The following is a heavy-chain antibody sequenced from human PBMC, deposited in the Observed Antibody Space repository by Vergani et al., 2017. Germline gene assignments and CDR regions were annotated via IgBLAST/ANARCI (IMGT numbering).Heavy chain of an antibody. CDR2: ISSSGSTI. CDR1: GFTFSRYE. J-gene: IGHJ2*01. CDR3: ARRPRIAVAGRAPDWYFDL. V-gene: IGHV3-48*03. D-gene: IGHD6-19*01. Sequence: EVQLVESGGGLVQPGGSLRLSCAASGFTFSRYEMNWVRQAPGKGLEWVSYISSSGSTIYYADSVKGRFTISRDNAKNSLYLQMNSLRAEDTAVYYCARRPRIAVAGRAPDWYFDLWGRGTLVTVSS.